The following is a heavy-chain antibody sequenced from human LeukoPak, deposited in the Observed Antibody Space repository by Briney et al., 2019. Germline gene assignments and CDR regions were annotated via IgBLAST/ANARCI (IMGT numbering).Heavy chain of an antibody. D-gene: IGHD5-18*01. Sequence: GGSLRLSCAASGFSVSSNYMSWVRQAPGRGLEWVSVIYSGGNTYYTDSVRGRFTISRDNSKNTLYLQMNGLSAEDTAVYYCARGLRGYSYGYYDYWGQGTLVTVSS. CDR1: GFSVSSNY. J-gene: IGHJ4*02. V-gene: IGHV3-53*01. CDR3: ARGLRGYSYGYYDY. CDR2: IYSGGNT.